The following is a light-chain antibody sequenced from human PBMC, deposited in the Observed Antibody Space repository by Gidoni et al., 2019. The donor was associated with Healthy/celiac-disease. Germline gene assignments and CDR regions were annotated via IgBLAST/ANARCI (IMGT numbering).Light chain of an antibody. CDR2: DAA. J-gene: IGKJ5*01. V-gene: IGKV3-20*01. CDR3: QQYGSTPLIT. Sequence: ETVLTQSPGTLSLSPEERATLSCRASQSVSSSYPAWYQQKPGQAPRLLIYDAASRATGIPDRFSSSGSGAKFSPTISRLEHDDYAVYYCQQYGSTPLITFGQGTRVEIK. CDR1: QSVSSSY.